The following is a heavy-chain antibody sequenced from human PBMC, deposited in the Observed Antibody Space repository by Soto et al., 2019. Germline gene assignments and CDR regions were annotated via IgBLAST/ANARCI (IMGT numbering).Heavy chain of an antibody. CDR3: AISRRGYSGYDPPDAFDI. V-gene: IGHV1-69*02. D-gene: IGHD5-12*01. Sequence: ASVKVSCKASGGTFSSYTISWVRQAPGQGLEWMGRIIPILGIANYAQKFQGRVTITADKSTSTAYMELSSLRSEDTAVYYCAISRRGYSGYDPPDAFDIWGQGTMVTVSS. CDR1: GGTFSSYT. J-gene: IGHJ3*02. CDR2: IIPILGIA.